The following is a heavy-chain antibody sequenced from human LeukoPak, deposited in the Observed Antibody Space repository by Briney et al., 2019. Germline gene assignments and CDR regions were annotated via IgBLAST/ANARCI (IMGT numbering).Heavy chain of an antibody. D-gene: IGHD6-19*01. V-gene: IGHV5-51*01. CDR3: ASPIAVAGADAFDI. J-gene: IGHJ3*02. Sequence: GESLKISCNGSGYSLTSYWIGWVRQLPGKGLEWMGTISPGDSDTRYSPSFQGQVTISADKSINTAYLQWSSLKASDTAMYYCASPIAVAGADAFDIWGQGTMVTVSS. CDR2: ISPGDSDT. CDR1: GYSLTSYW.